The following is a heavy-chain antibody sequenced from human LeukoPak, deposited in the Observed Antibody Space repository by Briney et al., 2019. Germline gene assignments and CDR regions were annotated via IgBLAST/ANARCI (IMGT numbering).Heavy chain of an antibody. D-gene: IGHD1-14*01. V-gene: IGHV1-69*13. J-gene: IGHJ4*02. CDR3: ANRVMPRLPTTSITPAYSSDH. CDR1: GGTFSTYT. CDR2: IIPILGTR. Sequence: GASVKVSCKTSGGTFSTYTISWVRQAPGQGLEWVGGIIPILGTRNYAQKFQGRVTITADDSTSTTYMELSSLRSEDTAIYYCANRVMPRLPTTSITPAYSSDHWGQGTLVTVSS.